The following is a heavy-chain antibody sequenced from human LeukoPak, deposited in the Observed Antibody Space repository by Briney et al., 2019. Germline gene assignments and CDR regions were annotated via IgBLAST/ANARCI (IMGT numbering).Heavy chain of an antibody. CDR2: IYYSGST. J-gene: IGHJ4*02. V-gene: IGHV4-59*08. CDR1: GGSISSYY. D-gene: IGHD3-10*01. CDR3: ARHVYYGSGSYYPEFDY. Sequence: SETLSLTCTVSGGSISSYYWSWIRQPPGKGLEWIGYIYYSGSTNYNPSLKSRVTISVDTSKNQFSLKLSSVTAADTAVYHCARHVYYGSGSYYPEFDYWGQGTLVTVSS.